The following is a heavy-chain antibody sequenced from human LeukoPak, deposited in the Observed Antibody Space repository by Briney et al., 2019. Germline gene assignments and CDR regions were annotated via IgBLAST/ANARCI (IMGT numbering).Heavy chain of an antibody. D-gene: IGHD3-22*01. CDR3: ARPYYYDSSGLYY. CDR2: ISSSSSTI. V-gene: IGHV3-48*01. Sequence: AGGSLRLSCAASGFTFSSYSMNWVRQAPGKGLEWVSYISSSSSTIYYADSVKGRFTISRDNAKNSLYLQMNSLRAEDTAVYYCARPYYYDSSGLYYWGQGTLVTVSS. J-gene: IGHJ4*02. CDR1: GFTFSSYS.